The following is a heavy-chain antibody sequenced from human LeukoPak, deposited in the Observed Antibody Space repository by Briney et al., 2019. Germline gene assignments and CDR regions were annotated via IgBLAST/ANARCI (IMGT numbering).Heavy chain of an antibody. V-gene: IGHV3-23*01. Sequence: GGSLRLSCVGSGFTFRSHAMSWVRQAPEKGLEFVSGIYENGGTTYYADSVKGRFSISRDNSKNTLYLQMNSLRAEDTAVYYCANLITIFGVLSSGFDYWGQGTLVTVSS. CDR1: GFTFRSHA. CDR2: IYENGGTT. J-gene: IGHJ4*02. D-gene: IGHD3-3*01. CDR3: ANLITIFGVLSSGFDY.